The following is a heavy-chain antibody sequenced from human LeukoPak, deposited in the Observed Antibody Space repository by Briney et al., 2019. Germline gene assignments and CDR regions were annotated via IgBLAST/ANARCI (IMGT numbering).Heavy chain of an antibody. CDR2: ISSSGSA. V-gene: IGHV4-61*09. J-gene: IGHJ5*02. Sequence: SETLSLTCSVSGDSISGENYYWGWIRQPAGSGLELIGHISSSGSANYSPSLKSRVTISLDLSKKKFSLKLNSVTAADTAVYYCARRYSKYEQNWFDPWGQGILVTVSS. CDR1: GDSISGENYY. D-gene: IGHD4-11*01. CDR3: ARRYSKYEQNWFDP.